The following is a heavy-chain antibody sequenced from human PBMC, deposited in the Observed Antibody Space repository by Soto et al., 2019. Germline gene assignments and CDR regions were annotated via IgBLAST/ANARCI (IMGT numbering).Heavy chain of an antibody. V-gene: IGHV1-3*01. J-gene: IGHJ5*02. D-gene: IGHD2-2*01. Sequence: ASVKVSCKASGYTFTSYAMHWVRQAPGQRLEWMRWINAGNGNTKYSQKFQGRVTITRDTSASTAYMELSSLRSEDTAVYYCARDSRVVGAPRPNWFDPWGQGTLVTVSS. CDR2: INAGNGNT. CDR3: ARDSRVVGAPRPNWFDP. CDR1: GYTFTSYA.